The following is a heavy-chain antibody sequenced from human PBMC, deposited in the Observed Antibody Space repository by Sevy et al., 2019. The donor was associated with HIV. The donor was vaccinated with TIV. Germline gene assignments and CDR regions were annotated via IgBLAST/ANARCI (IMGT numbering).Heavy chain of an antibody. J-gene: IGHJ3*02. Sequence: GGSLRLSCAASGFTFSSYGMHWVRQAPGKGLEWVAVIWYDGSNKYYADSVKGRFTISRDNSKNTLYLQMNSLRAEGTAVYYCAREQVVINAPAFDIWGQGTMVTVSS. D-gene: IGHD3-22*01. V-gene: IGHV3-33*01. CDR1: GFTFSSYG. CDR3: AREQVVINAPAFDI. CDR2: IWYDGSNK.